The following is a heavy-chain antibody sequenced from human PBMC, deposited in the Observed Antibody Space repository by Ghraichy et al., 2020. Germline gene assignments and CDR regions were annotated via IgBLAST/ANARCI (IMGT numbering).Heavy chain of an antibody. Sequence: ASVRVSCKASGYTFTGYYMHWVRQAPGQGLEWMGWINPNSGGTNYAQKFQGRVTMTRDTSISTAYMELSRLRSDDTAVYYCARDGALTAIPFDYWGQGTLVTVSS. CDR2: INPNSGGT. CDR1: GYTFTGYY. CDR3: ARDGALTAIPFDY. D-gene: IGHD2-2*02. J-gene: IGHJ4*02. V-gene: IGHV1-2*02.